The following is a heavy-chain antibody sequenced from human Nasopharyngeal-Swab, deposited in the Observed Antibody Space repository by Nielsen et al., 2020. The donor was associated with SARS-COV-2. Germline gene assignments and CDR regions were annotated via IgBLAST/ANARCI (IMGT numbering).Heavy chain of an antibody. J-gene: IGHJ3*02. CDR3: AREPYYDSSGYYYSDAFDI. CDR1: GYTFTSYG. D-gene: IGHD3-22*01. V-gene: IGHV1-18*01. Sequence: GSVKVSCKASGYTFTSYGISWVRQPPGQGLEWMGWISAYNGNTNYAQKLQGRVTMTTDTSTSTAYMELRSLRSDDTAVYYCAREPYYDSSGYYYSDAFDIWGQGTMVTVSS. CDR2: ISAYNGNT.